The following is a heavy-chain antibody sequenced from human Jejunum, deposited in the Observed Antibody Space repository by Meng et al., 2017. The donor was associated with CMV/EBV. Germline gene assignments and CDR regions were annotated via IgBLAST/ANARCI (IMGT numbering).Heavy chain of an antibody. V-gene: IGHV3-23*01. J-gene: IGHJ4*02. CDR3: AKDGGTYSGGFDY. CDR2: ISSSGGST. Sequence: SGFTFSNYVMSWVRQAPGKGLEWVSSISSSGGSTYYADSVKGRSTISRHSFKNTLYLQMNSLRAEDTAVYYCAKDGGTYSGGFDYWGQGTLVTVSS. D-gene: IGHD4-23*01. CDR1: GFTFSNYV.